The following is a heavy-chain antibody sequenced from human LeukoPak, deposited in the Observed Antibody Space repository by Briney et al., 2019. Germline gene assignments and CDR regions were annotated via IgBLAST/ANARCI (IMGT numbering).Heavy chain of an antibody. Sequence: ASVKVSCKASGYTFTSYGISWVRQAPGQGLEWMGWISAYNGNTNYAQKLQGRVTMTTDTSTGTAYMELRSLRSDDTAVYYCARLHCSGGSCYSTDIWSQGTMVTVSS. CDR2: ISAYNGNT. CDR1: GYTFTSYG. D-gene: IGHD2-15*01. J-gene: IGHJ3*02. CDR3: ARLHCSGGSCYSTDI. V-gene: IGHV1-18*01.